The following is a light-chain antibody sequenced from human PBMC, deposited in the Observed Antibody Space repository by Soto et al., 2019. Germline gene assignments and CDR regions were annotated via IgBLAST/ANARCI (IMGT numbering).Light chain of an antibody. Sequence: DIQMTQSPSTLSASVGDRVTITCRASQSIDRWLAWYQQRPGRAPKLLIYDVANLETGVPSRFSGSGSETEFTLTISSLQPDDFAIYYCQQHNSHPLTFGGGTKVEIK. CDR3: QQHNSHPLT. CDR1: QSIDRW. CDR2: DVA. V-gene: IGKV1-5*01. J-gene: IGKJ4*01.